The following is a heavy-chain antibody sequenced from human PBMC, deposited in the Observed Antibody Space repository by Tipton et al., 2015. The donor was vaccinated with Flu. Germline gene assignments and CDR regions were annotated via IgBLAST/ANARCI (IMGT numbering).Heavy chain of an antibody. CDR1: GFSFSNHG. CDR2: IRNDGSNQ. D-gene: IGHD3/OR15-3a*01. V-gene: IGHV3-33*04. J-gene: IGHJ3*01. Sequence: RSLRLSCAASGFSFSNHGMHWVRQPSGKGLEWVAFIRNDGSNQYYGDSVKGRFTLSRDNSIDTLFLQMDNLTPEDTGIYYCARDQRSDFYSWASDVWGRGTMVTVSS. CDR3: ARDQRSDFYSWASDV.